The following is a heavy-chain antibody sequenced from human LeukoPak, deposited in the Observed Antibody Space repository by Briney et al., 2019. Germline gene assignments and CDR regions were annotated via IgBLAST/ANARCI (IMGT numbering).Heavy chain of an antibody. J-gene: IGHJ4*02. CDR2: IYSGGST. D-gene: IGHD6-13*01. CDR1: GFTVSDYY. CDR3: ARVRSVSWWNFDY. V-gene: IGHV3-53*01. Sequence: GGSLRLSCAASGFTVSDYYMSWVRQAPGKGLEWVSVIYSGGSTYYADSVKGRFTFSRDNSKNTLYLQMNSLIPEDTAVYYCARVRSVSWWNFDYWGQGTLVTVSS.